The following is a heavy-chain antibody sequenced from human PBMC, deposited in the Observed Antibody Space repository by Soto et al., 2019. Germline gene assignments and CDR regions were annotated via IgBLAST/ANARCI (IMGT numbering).Heavy chain of an antibody. CDR2: IYWDDDK. V-gene: IGHV2-5*02. D-gene: IGHD3-9*01. CDR3: GHRGVRVFWDV. CDR1: GFSLSTSGVG. Sequence: QITLKESGPTLVKPTQTLTLTCTFSGFSLSTSGVGVGWIRQPPGKALEWLALIYWDDDKRYSPSLKSRLTITKHTPKTKVVLTMTNMVPVDTATYYCGHRGVRVFWDVWGQGTTVTVSS. J-gene: IGHJ6*02.